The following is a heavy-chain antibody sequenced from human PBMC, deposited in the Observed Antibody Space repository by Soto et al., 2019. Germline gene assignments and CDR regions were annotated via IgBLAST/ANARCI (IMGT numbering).Heavy chain of an antibody. CDR1: GFTFSSYA. D-gene: IGHD1-1*01. J-gene: IGHJ5*02. CDR3: ARENWNDEYNWFDP. V-gene: IGHV3-30-3*01. Sequence: QVQLVESGGGVVQPGRSLRLSCAASGFTFSSYAMHWVRQAPVKGLEWVAVISYDGSKKYYADSVKGRFTISRDNSKNTLYLQMNSLSAEDTAVYYCARENWNDEYNWFDPWGQGTLVTVSS. CDR2: ISYDGSKK.